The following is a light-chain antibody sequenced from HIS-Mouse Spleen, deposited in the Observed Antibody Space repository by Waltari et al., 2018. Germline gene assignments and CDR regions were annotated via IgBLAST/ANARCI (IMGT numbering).Light chain of an antibody. V-gene: IGLV3-27*01. Sequence: SYELTQPSSVSVSPGQTARITCSGDVLATKYARWFQQKPGQAPVLVMYKDRERPSGIPRRFSGSSSGTTVTLTVGGAQVGDEADYYCYAAADNNLVFGGGTKLTVL. CDR1: VLATKY. CDR3: YAAADNNLV. CDR2: KDR. J-gene: IGLJ3*02.